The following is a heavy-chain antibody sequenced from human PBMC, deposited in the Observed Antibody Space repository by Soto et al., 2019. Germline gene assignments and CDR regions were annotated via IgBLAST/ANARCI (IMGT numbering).Heavy chain of an antibody. CDR1: GRSMSSNW. J-gene: IGHJ4*02. CDR2: VFYGGT. CDR3: ATYRGAFYFEN. D-gene: IGHD4-4*01. V-gene: IGHV4-59*01. Sequence: KSXGSLSLNCSVSGRSMSSNWWSWIRQSPEKGLEWLGYVFYGGTDYNPSLEGRITMSVETSKSQFSLKLSSVTAADPAVYYCATYRGAFYFENCGQRIMVTVSS.